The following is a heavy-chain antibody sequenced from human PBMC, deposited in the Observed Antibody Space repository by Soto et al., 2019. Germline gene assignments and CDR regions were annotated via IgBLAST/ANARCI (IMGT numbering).Heavy chain of an antibody. CDR1: GGSISSGDYY. D-gene: IGHD2-2*01. Sequence: QVQLQESGPGLVKPSQTLSLTCTVSGGSISSGDYYWSWIRQPPGKGLEWIGYIYYSGSTYYNRSPKSRVTISIDTSKNQFSLKLSSVTAADTAVYYCARHRDAHRDWYFDLWGRGTLVTVSS. J-gene: IGHJ2*01. CDR3: ARHRDAHRDWYFDL. CDR2: IYYSGST. V-gene: IGHV4-30-4*01.